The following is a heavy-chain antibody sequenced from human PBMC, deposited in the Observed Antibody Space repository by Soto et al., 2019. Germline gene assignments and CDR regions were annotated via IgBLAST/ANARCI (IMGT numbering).Heavy chain of an antibody. Sequence: QVTLKESGPVLVKPTETLTLTCAVSGFSLNNIRMGVSWIRQPPGKAPEWLAQVFSNDEKSFRPSLKNRLTISRVTSRRQVVLTMINMDTVDTATDYCARMSLTFATVGRGAFDVWGQGTVVTVSS. V-gene: IGHV2-26*01. CDR1: GFSLNNIRMG. CDR2: VFSNDEK. J-gene: IGHJ3*01. D-gene: IGHD4-17*01. CDR3: ARMSLTFATVGRGAFDV.